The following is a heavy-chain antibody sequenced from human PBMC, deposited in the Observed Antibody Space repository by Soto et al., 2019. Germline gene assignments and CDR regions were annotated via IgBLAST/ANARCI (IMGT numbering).Heavy chain of an antibody. D-gene: IGHD2-15*01. Sequence: GASVKVSCKASGGTFSSYAISWVRQAPGQGLEWMGGIIPIFGTANYAQKFQGRVTITADESTSTAYMELSSLRSEDTAVYYCAREGEVVVAATPYGMDVWGQGTTVTVSS. CDR2: IIPIFGTA. CDR3: AREGEVVVAATPYGMDV. J-gene: IGHJ6*02. V-gene: IGHV1-69*13. CDR1: GGTFSSYA.